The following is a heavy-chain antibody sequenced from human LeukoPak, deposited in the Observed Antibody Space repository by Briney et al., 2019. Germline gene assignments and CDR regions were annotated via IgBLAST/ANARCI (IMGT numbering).Heavy chain of an antibody. V-gene: IGHV3-21*01. CDR1: GFTFSTYS. D-gene: IGHD2-2*01. J-gene: IGHJ6*02. CDR3: ARLTAPAAIGPYYYSGMDV. Sequence: PGGSLRLSCAASGFTFSTYSMTWVRQAPGRGLEWVSSISSSGTYIDYADSVKGRFTISRDNARNSLYLQMNSLRAEDTAVYYCARLTAPAAIGPYYYSGMDVWGQGTTVTVSS. CDR2: ISSSGTYI.